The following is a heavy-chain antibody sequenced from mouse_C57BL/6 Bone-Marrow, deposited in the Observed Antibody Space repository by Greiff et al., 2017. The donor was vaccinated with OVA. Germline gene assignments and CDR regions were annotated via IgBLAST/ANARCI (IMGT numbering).Heavy chain of an antibody. Sequence: VQLQQSGAELARPGASVKLSCKASGYTFTSYGISWVKQRPGQGLEWIGEIYPRSGNTYYNEKFKGKATLTADKSSSTAYMELRSLTSEDSAVYFCARSPDPRPYYLDYWGQGTTLTVSS. CDR3: ARSPDPRPYYLDY. V-gene: IGHV1-81*01. CDR1: GYTFTSYG. J-gene: IGHJ2*01. CDR2: IYPRSGNT.